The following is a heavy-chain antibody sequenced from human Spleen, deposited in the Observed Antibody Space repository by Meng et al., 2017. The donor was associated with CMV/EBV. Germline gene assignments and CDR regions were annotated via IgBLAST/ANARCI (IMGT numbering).Heavy chain of an antibody. V-gene: IGHV3-49*04. D-gene: IGHD2-2*01. Sequence: GGSLRLSCAASGFTFNTYTMHWVRQAPGKGPEWAGVIRKNGYGGTTEYAASVKGRFAISRDDSKSIAYLQMNSLKIEDTAVYYCTRGGTSAMRDGMDVWGQGTTVTVSS. CDR2: IRKNGYGGTT. CDR1: GFTFNTYT. J-gene: IGHJ6*02. CDR3: TRGGTSAMRDGMDV.